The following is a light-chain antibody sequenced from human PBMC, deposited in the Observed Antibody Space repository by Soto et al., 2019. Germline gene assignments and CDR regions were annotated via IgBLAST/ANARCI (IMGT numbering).Light chain of an antibody. CDR2: WAS. CDR1: QSVLYSSNNKNY. Sequence: DIVLTQSPDSLVVSLGERATINCKSSQSVLYSSNNKNYLAWYQQKPGQPPKLLIYWASTRESGVPDRFSGSGSGTDFTLTISSRQAEDVAVYYCQQYYSTLPTFGGGTKVEIK. J-gene: IGKJ4*01. CDR3: QQYYSTLPT. V-gene: IGKV4-1*01.